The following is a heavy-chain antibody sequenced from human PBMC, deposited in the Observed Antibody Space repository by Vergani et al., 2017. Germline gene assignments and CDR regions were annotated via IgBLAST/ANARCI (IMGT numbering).Heavy chain of an antibody. CDR2: INPSGGST. J-gene: IGHJ6*02. D-gene: IGHD6-13*01. CDR3: AREQIAAAGTDYYYGMDV. V-gene: IGHV1-46*03. Sequence: QVQLVQSGAEVKKPGASVKVSCKASGYTFTSYYMHWVRQAPGQGLEWMGIINPSGGSTSYAQKFQGRVTMTRDTSTSTVYMELSSLRSEDTAVYYFAREQIAAAGTDYYYGMDVWGQGTTVTVSS. CDR1: GYTFTSYY.